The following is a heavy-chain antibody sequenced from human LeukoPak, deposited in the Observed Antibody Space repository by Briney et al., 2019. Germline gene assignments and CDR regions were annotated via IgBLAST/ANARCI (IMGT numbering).Heavy chain of an antibody. D-gene: IGHD1-26*01. CDR1: GFTFGRYS. CDR2: TSSTSSYT. Sequence: GGLLRLSCAASGFTFGRYSMNWVRQAPGKALEWLSSTSSTSSYTCYADSVKGRFTISRDNANNSLFLQMNSLRAEDTAVYYCARDQGGSGSYYGDAFDIWGQGTMVTVSS. CDR3: ARDQGGSGSYYGDAFDI. J-gene: IGHJ3*02. V-gene: IGHV3-21*01.